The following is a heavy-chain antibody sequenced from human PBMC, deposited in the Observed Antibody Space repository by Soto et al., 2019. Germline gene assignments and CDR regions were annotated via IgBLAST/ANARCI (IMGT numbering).Heavy chain of an antibody. Sequence: GASVKVSCKASGGTFSGYYIHWVRQAPGQGLEWMGWINPNSGDTNYAQKSQGWVTMTRDTSISTAYMELSRLTSDDTAVYYCATAGINLFRFDPWGQGTLVTVSS. V-gene: IGHV1-2*04. D-gene: IGHD1-1*01. CDR3: ATAGINLFRFDP. J-gene: IGHJ5*02. CDR1: GGTFSGYY. CDR2: INPNSGDT.